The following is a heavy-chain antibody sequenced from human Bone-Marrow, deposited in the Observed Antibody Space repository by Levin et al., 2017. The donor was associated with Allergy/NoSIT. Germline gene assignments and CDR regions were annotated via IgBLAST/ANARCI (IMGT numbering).Heavy chain of an antibody. V-gene: IGHV4-4*07. CDR1: GDSITTND. Sequence: SETLSLTCTVSGDSITTNDWSWMRQAAGKGLEWIGRVYTRGSPNYNPSLKSRVTMSVDSSKNQLSLKLGSVTVADTAIYYCARDKQDNYDSSGFLDPWGPGILVTVSS. CDR3: ARDKQDNYDSSGFLDP. D-gene: IGHD3-22*01. J-gene: IGHJ5*02. CDR2: VYTRGSP.